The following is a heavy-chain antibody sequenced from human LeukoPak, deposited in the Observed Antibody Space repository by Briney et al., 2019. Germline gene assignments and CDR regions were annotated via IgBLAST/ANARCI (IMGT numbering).Heavy chain of an antibody. Sequence: KPSETLSLTCTVSGGSISSYYWQWIRQPPGNRLEWIGYVYCSGSTDYNPSLKSRVTISVDTSKNQFSLKLTSVTAADTAVYYCARGEPRIARPGAPPFDLWGRGTLVTVSS. J-gene: IGHJ2*01. CDR1: GGSISSYY. V-gene: IGHV4-59*01. CDR2: VYCSGST. D-gene: IGHD6-13*01. CDR3: ARGEPRIARPGAPPFDL.